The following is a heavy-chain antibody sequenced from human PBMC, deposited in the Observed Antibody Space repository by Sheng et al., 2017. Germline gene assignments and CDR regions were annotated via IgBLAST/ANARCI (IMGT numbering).Heavy chain of an antibody. CDR3: ARGPVYYGSGSYHYFDY. V-gene: IGHV1-69*04. D-gene: IGHD3-10*01. Sequence: QVQLVQSGAEVKKPGSSVKVSCKASGGTFSSYAISWVRQAPGQGLEWMGGIIPILGIANYAQKFQGRVTITADKSTSTAYMELSSLRSEDTAVYYCARGPVYYGSGSYHYFDYWGQGTLVTVSS. J-gene: IGHJ4*02. CDR2: IIPILGIA. CDR1: GGTFSSYA.